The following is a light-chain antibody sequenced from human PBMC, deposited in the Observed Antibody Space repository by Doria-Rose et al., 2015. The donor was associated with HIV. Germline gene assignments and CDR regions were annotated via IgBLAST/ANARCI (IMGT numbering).Light chain of an antibody. CDR3: HQYASSRT. Sequence: DIVLTQSPGTLSLSTGERATLSCTASQSVSANELAWYQQRPGQSPRLLIYGASSRATDIPDRFSGSGSGTDFTLTISRLEPEDFAVYYCHQYASSRTFGQGTKVEIK. CDR2: GAS. V-gene: IGKV3-20*01. J-gene: IGKJ1*01. CDR1: QSVSANE.